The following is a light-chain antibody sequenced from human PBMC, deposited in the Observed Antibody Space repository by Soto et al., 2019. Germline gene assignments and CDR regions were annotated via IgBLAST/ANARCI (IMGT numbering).Light chain of an antibody. J-gene: IGKJ1*01. CDR2: DAS. Sequence: EIVLTQSPATLSFSPGERATLSCRASQSVSSYLAWYQQKPGQAPRLLIYDASNRATGIPARFSGSGSGTDFTLTISSLEPEDFAVYYCQQYNNWPPWTFGQGTKVDIK. CDR3: QQYNNWPPWT. V-gene: IGKV3-11*01. CDR1: QSVSSY.